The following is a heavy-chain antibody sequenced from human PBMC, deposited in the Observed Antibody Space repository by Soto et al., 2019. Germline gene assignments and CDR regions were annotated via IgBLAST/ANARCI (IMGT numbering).Heavy chain of an antibody. J-gene: IGHJ4*02. V-gene: IGHV1-24*01. D-gene: IGHD3-22*01. Sequence: ASVKVSCKVSGYTLTELSMHWVRQAPGKGLEWMGGFDPEDGETIYAQKFQGRVTMTEETSTDTAYMELSSLRSEDTAVYYCATGRRSGDSSGFLLDVRGGYYFDYWGQGTLVTVSS. CDR3: ATGRRSGDSSGFLLDVRGGYYFDY. CDR2: FDPEDGET. CDR1: GYTLTELS.